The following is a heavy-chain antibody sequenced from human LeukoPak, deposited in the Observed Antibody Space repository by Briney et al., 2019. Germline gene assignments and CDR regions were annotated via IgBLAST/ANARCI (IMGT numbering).Heavy chain of an antibody. CDR3: VREVWSHNCFDP. D-gene: IGHD2-21*01. J-gene: IGHJ5*02. CDR1: GGSISSGSYY. Sequence: SETLSLTCTVSGGSISSGSYYWRWIRQPAGKGLEWIGRINSRGSTNYNPSLKSRVTISVDTSKNQFSLKLTSVTAADTPLYYCVREVWSHNCFDPWGQGALVTVSS. CDR2: INSRGST. V-gene: IGHV4-61*02.